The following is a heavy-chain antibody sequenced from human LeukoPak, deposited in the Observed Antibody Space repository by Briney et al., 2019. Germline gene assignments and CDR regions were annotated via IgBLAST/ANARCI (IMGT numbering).Heavy chain of an antibody. J-gene: IGHJ1*01. CDR3: ARRRYYDGSGYLE. D-gene: IGHD3-22*01. CDR2: IYYSGRT. V-gene: IGHV4-39*01. CDR1: GDSVSRSDSY. Sequence: PSETLSLTCSVSGDSVSRSDSYWDWIRQPPGKGMEWIGTIYYSGRTYYSPSLKSRVTMSVDPSNNQFSLNLRSVTAADTALYYCARRRYYDGSGYLEWGQGTLLSVSS.